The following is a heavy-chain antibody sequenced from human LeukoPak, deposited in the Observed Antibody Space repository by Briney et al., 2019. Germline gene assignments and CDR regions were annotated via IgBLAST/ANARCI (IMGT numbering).Heavy chain of an antibody. CDR3: ARDRRAGGDCYFDY. Sequence: SETLSLTCTVSGGSISSYYWSWIRQPPGKGLEWLGYIYYSGSTNYNPSLKSRVTISVDTSKNQFSLKLSSVTAADTAVYYCARDRRAGGDCYFDYWGQGTLVTVSS. V-gene: IGHV4-59*01. J-gene: IGHJ4*02. D-gene: IGHD2-21*02. CDR1: GGSISSYY. CDR2: IYYSGST.